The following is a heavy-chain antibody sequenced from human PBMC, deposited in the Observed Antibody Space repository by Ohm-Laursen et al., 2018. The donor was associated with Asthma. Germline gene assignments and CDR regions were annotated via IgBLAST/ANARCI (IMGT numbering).Heavy chain of an antibody. V-gene: IGHV4/OR15-8*01. D-gene: IGHD3-10*01. Sequence: TLSLTCFVSGDSITNNYWWTWVRQPPGKGLEWIGQIFHGGGTNYRPSLKSRVTISLDKAKNQFSLNLTSVTAADTAVYYCVRDASGAYYGGHFDSWGQGSLVTVSS. CDR3: VRDASGAYYGGHFDS. J-gene: IGHJ4*02. CDR2: IFHGGGT. CDR1: GDSITNNYW.